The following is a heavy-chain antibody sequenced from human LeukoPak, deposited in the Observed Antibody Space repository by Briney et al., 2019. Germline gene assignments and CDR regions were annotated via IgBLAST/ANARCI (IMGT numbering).Heavy chain of an antibody. CDR1: GGAFSSYA. CDR3: ARESIVVVVAATPYLDY. D-gene: IGHD2-15*01. J-gene: IGHJ4*02. Sequence: ASVKVSCKASGGAFSSYAMSWVRQAPGKGLEWVSAISGSGGSTYYADSVKGRFTISRDNSKNTLYLQMNSLRAEDTAVYYCARESIVVVVAATPYLDYWGQGTLVTVSS. CDR2: ISGSGGST. V-gene: IGHV3-23*01.